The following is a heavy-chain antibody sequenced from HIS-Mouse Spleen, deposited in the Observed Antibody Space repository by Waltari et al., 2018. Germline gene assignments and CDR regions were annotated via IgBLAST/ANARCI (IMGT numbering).Heavy chain of an antibody. D-gene: IGHD3-3*01. CDR3: ARSESRFLEWLDWFDP. V-gene: IGHV1-18*01. CDR1: GYTFTSYG. CDR2: ISAYNGNT. J-gene: IGHJ5*02. Sequence: QVQLVQSGAEVKKPGSSVKVSCKASGYTFTSYGISWVRQAPGQGLEWMGWISAYNGNTNYAQKLQGRVTMTTDTSTSTAYMELRSLRSDDTAVYYCARSESRFLEWLDWFDPWGQGTLVTVSS.